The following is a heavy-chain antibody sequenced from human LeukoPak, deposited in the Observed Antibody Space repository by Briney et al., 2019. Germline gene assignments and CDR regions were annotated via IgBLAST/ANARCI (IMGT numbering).Heavy chain of an antibody. CDR2: ISWNSGSI. Sequence: PGGSLRLSCAASGFTFDDYAMHWVRQAPGKGLEWVSGISWNSGSIGYADSVKGRFTISRDNAKNSLYLQMNSLRAEDTALYYCARRGSSNWLFDYWGQGTLVTVSS. V-gene: IGHV3-9*01. J-gene: IGHJ4*02. CDR3: ARRGSSNWLFDY. CDR1: GFTFDDYA. D-gene: IGHD6-13*01.